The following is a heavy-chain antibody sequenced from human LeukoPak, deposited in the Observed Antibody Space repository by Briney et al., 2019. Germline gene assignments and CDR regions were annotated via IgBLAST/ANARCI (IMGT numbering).Heavy chain of an antibody. J-gene: IGHJ4*02. CDR3: ARDLSRGFLWLGGNQDGFAY. Sequence: GGSLRLSCAASGFTFSNYAMHWVRQAPGKGLECVGVTSYDGSNTYYADSVKGRFTISRDNSRNTLYLQVNSLRAEDTAVFYCARDLSRGFLWLGGNQDGFAYWGLGTLVTVSS. CDR1: GFTFSNYA. V-gene: IGHV3-30-3*01. CDR2: TSYDGSNT. D-gene: IGHD3-10*01.